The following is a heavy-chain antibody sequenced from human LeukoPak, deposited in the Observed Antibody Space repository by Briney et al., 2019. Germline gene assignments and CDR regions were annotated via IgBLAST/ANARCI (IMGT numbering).Heavy chain of an antibody. J-gene: IGHJ4*02. CDR1: GFTVSSNY. Sequence: GGSLRLFCAASGFTVSSNYMSWVRQAPGKGLEWVSVIYSGGSTYYADSVKGRFTISRDNSKNTLYLQMNSLRAEDTAVYYCARSPPTSAFDYWGQGTLVTVSS. D-gene: IGHD4-11*01. V-gene: IGHV3-66*01. CDR2: IYSGGST. CDR3: ARSPPTSAFDY.